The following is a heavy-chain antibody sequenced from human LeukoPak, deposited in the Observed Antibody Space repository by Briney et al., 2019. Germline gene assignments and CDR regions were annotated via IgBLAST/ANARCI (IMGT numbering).Heavy chain of an antibody. CDR2: INSDGSWT. J-gene: IGHJ4*02. CDR3: VSFYETY. V-gene: IGHV3-74*01. CDR1: GNSW. Sequence: GGSLRLSCAASGNSWMHWVRQAPGKGLVWVSHINSDGSWTGYADSVKGRFTISKDSAKNMVYLHMNSLRVDDTAVYYCVSFYETYWGRGTLVTVSS. D-gene: IGHD2-2*01.